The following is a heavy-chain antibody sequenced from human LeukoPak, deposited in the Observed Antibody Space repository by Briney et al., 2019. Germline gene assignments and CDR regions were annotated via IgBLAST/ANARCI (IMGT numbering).Heavy chain of an antibody. V-gene: IGHV1-3*01. CDR2: INAGNGNT. CDR3: ASTPKWDDSSGYYYWYYFDY. J-gene: IGHJ4*02. CDR1: GYTFTSYA. Sequence: ASVKVSCKASGYTFTSYAMHWVRQAPGQRLEWMGWINAGNGNTKYSQKFQGRVTITADESTSTAYMELSSLRSEDTAVYYCASTPKWDDSSGYYYWYYFDYWGQGTLVTVSS. D-gene: IGHD3-22*01.